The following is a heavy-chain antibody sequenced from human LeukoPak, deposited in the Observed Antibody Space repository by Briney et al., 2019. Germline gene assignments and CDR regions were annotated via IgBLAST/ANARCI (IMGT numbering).Heavy chain of an antibody. Sequence: SETLSLTCTVSGGSISSSSYYWSWIRQPPGKGLEWIGYIYYSGSTNYNPSLKSRVTISVDTSKNQFSLKLSSVTAADTAVYYCARDQVGAAAGAASAFDIWGQGTMVTVSS. CDR2: IYYSGST. J-gene: IGHJ3*02. D-gene: IGHD6-13*01. CDR3: ARDQVGAAAGAASAFDI. CDR1: GGSISSSSYY. V-gene: IGHV4-61*01.